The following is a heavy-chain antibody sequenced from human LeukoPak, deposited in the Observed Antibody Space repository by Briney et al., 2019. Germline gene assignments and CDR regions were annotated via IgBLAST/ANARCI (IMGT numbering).Heavy chain of an antibody. Sequence: GGSLRLSCAASGFTFYDYGMSWVRQAPGKGLEWVSGINWNGGSTGYADSVKGRFTISRDNAKNSLYLQMNSLRAEDTALYYCARAPGSSWYNYWGQGTPVTVSS. CDR1: GFTFYDYG. CDR3: ARAPGSSWYNY. J-gene: IGHJ4*02. V-gene: IGHV3-20*04. D-gene: IGHD6-13*01. CDR2: INWNGGST.